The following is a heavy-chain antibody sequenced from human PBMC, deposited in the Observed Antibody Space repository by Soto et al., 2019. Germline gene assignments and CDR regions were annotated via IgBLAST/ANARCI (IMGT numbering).Heavy chain of an antibody. CDR1: GFTFTTSA. CDR2: INLKSGGT. D-gene: IGHD2-15*01. J-gene: IGHJ4*02. CDR3: ARGPDIVVVVAATHFDY. V-gene: IGHV1-2*04. Sequence: ASVKVSCKASGFTFTTSAMQWVRQARGQRLEWIGWINLKSGGTKYAQKYQGWVTMTRDTSISTAYMELSRLRSDDTAVYYCARGPDIVVVVAATHFDYWGQGTLVTVSS.